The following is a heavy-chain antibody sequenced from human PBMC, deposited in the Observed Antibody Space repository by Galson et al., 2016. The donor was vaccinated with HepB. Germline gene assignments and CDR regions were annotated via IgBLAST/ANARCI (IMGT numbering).Heavy chain of an antibody. Sequence: SLRLSCAASGFTFSTYSMNWVRQAPGKGLEWVSFISITSGYKYYADSLKGRVTISRDNAKNSLYLQMNSLRAEDTAVYYCARPPEGVRWYFDLWGRGTLVTVSS. J-gene: IGHJ2*01. CDR3: ARPPEGVRWYFDL. CDR2: ISITSGYK. CDR1: GFTFSTYS. V-gene: IGHV3-21*01. D-gene: IGHD1-14*01.